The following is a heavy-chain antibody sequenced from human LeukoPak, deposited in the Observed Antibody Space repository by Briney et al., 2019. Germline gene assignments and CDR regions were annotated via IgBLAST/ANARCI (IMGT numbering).Heavy chain of an antibody. J-gene: IGHJ4*02. CDR3: VTNFDPDVD. Sequence: GGSLRLPCAASGFSFSSNSMNWVRQAPGKGLEWVSYISGSSSTIYYADSVKGRFTISRDNAKNSLYLQMNSLRAEDTAVYYCVTNFDPDVDWGQGTLVTVSS. D-gene: IGHD3-9*01. V-gene: IGHV3-48*01. CDR1: GFSFSSNS. CDR2: ISGSSSTI.